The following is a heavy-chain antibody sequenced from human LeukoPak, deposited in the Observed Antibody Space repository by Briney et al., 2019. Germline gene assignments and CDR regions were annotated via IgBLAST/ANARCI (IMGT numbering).Heavy chain of an antibody. D-gene: IGHD3-10*01. CDR2: ISSSGSTV. CDR3: ARAVRRTYGRSTAVYFDY. Sequence: GGSLRLSCAASGFTFSDYCMKWIRQAPGKGLEWVSYISSSGSTVYYADSVKGRFTISRDNAKNSLYLQMNSLRAEETAVYYCARAVRRTYGRSTAVYFDYWGQGTLVTVSS. J-gene: IGHJ4*02. CDR1: GFTFSDYC. V-gene: IGHV3-11*01.